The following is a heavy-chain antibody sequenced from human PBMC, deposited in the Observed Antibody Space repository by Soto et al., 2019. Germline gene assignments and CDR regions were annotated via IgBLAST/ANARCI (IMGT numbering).Heavy chain of an antibody. J-gene: IGHJ5*02. CDR2: INHSGST. CDR3: ARGRGIAVARRWFDP. Sequence: QVQLQQWGAGLLKPSKTLSLTCAVYGGSFSGYYWSWIRQPPGKGLEWLGEINHSGSTNYNPSLKSRGTISVDTSKNQFSLKRSSVTAADTAVYYCARGRGIAVARRWFDPWGQGTLVTVSS. CDR1: GGSFSGYY. D-gene: IGHD6-19*01. V-gene: IGHV4-34*01.